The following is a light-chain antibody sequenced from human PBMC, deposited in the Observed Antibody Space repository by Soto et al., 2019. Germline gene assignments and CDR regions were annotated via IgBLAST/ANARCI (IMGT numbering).Light chain of an antibody. V-gene: IGKV3D-20*02. CDR2: GAS. CDR1: ESISRDY. CDR3: QQRSKWPIT. Sequence: EIVLTQSPGTLSLSPGQRATLSCRASESISRDYLAWYQQRLGQAPRLLIYGASSGATGIPDRFSGSGSGTTFTLTIRSLEPEDFAVYYCQQRSKWPITFGQGTRLEIK. J-gene: IGKJ5*01.